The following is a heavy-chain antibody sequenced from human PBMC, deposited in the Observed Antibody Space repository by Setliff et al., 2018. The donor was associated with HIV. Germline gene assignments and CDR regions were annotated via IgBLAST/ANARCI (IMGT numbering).Heavy chain of an antibody. CDR3: ATLDYYGSATYNLALHY. CDR1: GYTFSNYG. CDR2: ISGDNGDT. V-gene: IGHV1-18*01. D-gene: IGHD3-10*01. Sequence: ASVKVSCKASGYTFSNYGISWLRQAPGQGPEWMGWISGDNGDTNYAQKFQGRLTITADTSTDTAYMELGSLRSEDTAIYYCATLDYYGSATYNLALHYWGQGTLVTVSS. J-gene: IGHJ4*02.